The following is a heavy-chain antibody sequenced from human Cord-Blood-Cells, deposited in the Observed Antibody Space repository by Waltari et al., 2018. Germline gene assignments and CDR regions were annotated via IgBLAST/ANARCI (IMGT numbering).Heavy chain of an antibody. V-gene: IGHV1-18*01. J-gene: IGHJ3*02. CDR1: GYNFTSYG. CDR3: ARGISMVRGVIAFDI. Sequence: QVQLVQSGAEVKKPGVSVKVSCKASGYNFTSYGICWVRQAPGQGLEWMGWISAYNSNTNYAQKLQGRVTMTTDTSTSTAYMELRSLRSDDTAVYYCARGISMVRGVIAFDIWGQGTMVTVSS. CDR2: ISAYNSNT. D-gene: IGHD3-10*01.